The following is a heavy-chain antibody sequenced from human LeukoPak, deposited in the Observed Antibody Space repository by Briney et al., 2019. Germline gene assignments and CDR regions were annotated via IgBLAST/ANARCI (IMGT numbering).Heavy chain of an antibody. V-gene: IGHV3-7*01. CDR1: GFTFSSYW. J-gene: IGHJ4*02. Sequence: PGGSLRLSCAASGFTFSSYWMSWVRQAPGKGLEWVANIKQDGSEKYYVDSVKGRFTISGDNAKNSLYLQMNSLRAEDTAVYYCARDRGLGYFDYWGQGTLVTVSS. CDR3: ARDRGLGYFDY. D-gene: IGHD3-10*01. CDR2: IKQDGSEK.